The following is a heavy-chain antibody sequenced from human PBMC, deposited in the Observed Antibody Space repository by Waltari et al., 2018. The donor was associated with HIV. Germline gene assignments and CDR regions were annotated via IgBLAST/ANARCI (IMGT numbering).Heavy chain of an antibody. V-gene: IGHV4-59*01. CDR2: IYYSGST. Sequence: QVQLQESGPGLVKPSETLYLTCTVSGGSLSSYYCRWIRQPPGKGLEWIGYIYYSGSTNYNPSLKSRVTISVDTSKNQFSLKLSSVTAADTAVYYCARLVGRISGSYGGFDYWGQGTLVTVSS. CDR3: ARLVGRISGSYGGFDY. CDR1: GGSLSSYY. D-gene: IGHD1-26*01. J-gene: IGHJ4*02.